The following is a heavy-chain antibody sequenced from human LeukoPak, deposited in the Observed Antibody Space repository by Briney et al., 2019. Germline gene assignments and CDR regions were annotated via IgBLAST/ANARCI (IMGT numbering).Heavy chain of an antibody. J-gene: IGHJ3*01. CDR3: ARRSHDYVYLSMDESDAFVG. CDR1: GFTVSSNW. V-gene: IGHV3-74*01. D-gene: IGHD3-16*01. Sequence: GGSLRLSCSASGFTVSSNWMHWVRQAPGKGLVWVSRINSDGSSTSYADSVKGRFTISRDNAKNTLYLQMNRLRPEDTAVYYCARRSHDYVYLSMDESDAFVGRAGGRMVSVSS. CDR2: INSDGSST.